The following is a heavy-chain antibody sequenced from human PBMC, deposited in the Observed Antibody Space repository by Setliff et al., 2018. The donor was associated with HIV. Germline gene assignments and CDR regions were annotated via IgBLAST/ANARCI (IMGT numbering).Heavy chain of an antibody. CDR3: ARGPPFAY. CDR2: IAYSGTTMYF. Sequence: KPSETLSLTCNVSGGSLIGSSFQSTWIRQAPGKGLEWIGDIAYSGTTMYFNYNPSLESRLSLSEDTSRHQFSLKLTSVTADDTGIYYCARGPPFAYWGQGLLVTVSS. J-gene: IGHJ4*02. CDR1: GGSLIGSSFQ. V-gene: IGHV4-39*07.